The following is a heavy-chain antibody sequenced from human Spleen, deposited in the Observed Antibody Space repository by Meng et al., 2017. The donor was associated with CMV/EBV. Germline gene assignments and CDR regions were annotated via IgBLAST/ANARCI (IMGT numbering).Heavy chain of an antibody. Sequence: GGSLRLSCAASGFIFSDYWMHWVRQAPGKGLVWVSHIKTDGSSATYADSVKGRFTVSRDNSKNTLYLQMSSPRVDDTAVYYCGRDLDCSTGTCRGDYWGQGTLVTVSS. V-gene: IGHV3-74*01. CDR3: GRDLDCSTGTCRGDY. CDR2: IKTDGSSA. D-gene: IGHD2-2*01. J-gene: IGHJ4*02. CDR1: GFIFSDYW.